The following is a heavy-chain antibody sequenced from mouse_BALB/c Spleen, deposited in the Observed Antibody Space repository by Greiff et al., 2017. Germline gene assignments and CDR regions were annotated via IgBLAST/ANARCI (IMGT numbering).Heavy chain of an antibody. CDR2: IRSKSNNYAT. CDR3: VRPIYYGSPYAMDY. Sequence: EVMLVESGGGLVQPKGSLKLSCAASGFTFNTYAMNWVRQAPGKGLEWVARIRSKSNNYATYYADSVKDRFTISRDDSQSMLYLQMNNLKTEDTAMYYCVRPIYYGSPYAMDYWGQGTSVTVSS. CDR1: GFTFNTYA. V-gene: IGHV10-1*02. D-gene: IGHD2-2*01. J-gene: IGHJ4*01.